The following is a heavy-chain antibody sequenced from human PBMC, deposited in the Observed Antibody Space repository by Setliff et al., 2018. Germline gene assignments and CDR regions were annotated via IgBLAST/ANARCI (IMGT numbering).Heavy chain of an antibody. Sequence: SETLSLTCAVSGYSISSGYYWGWIRQPPGKGLAWIGSIYHSGSTYYNPSLKSRVTISVDTSKNQFSLKLSSVTAADTAVYYCARLQGEWELSTGAAAFYIWGQGTMVTVSS. D-gene: IGHD1-26*01. V-gene: IGHV4-38-2*01. J-gene: IGHJ3*02. CDR1: GYSISSGYY. CDR3: ARLQGEWELSTGAAAFYI. CDR2: IYHSGST.